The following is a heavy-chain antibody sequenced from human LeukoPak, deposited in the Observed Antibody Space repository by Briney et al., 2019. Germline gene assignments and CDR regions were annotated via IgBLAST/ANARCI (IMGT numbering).Heavy chain of an antibody. V-gene: IGHV3-48*02. CDR2: ISTTGSTI. CDR1: GFTFSSYS. Sequence: GGSLRLSCAASGFTFSSYSMNWVREAPGKGLEWVSYISTTGSTIYYADSVKGRFTISRDNAKNSLYLQMNSLRDEDTVVYYCARNYGDLDYWGQGTLVTVSS. CDR3: ARNYGDLDY. J-gene: IGHJ4*02. D-gene: IGHD4-17*01.